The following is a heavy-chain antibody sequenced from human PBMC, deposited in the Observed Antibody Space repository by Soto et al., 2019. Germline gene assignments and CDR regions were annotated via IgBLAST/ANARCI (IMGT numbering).Heavy chain of an antibody. D-gene: IGHD2-15*01. CDR1: GGSFSGYY. CDR2: INHSGST. V-gene: IGHV4-34*01. CDR3: ARAAPRYCSGGSCYSGRAY. J-gene: IGHJ4*02. Sequence: QVQLQQWGAGLLKPSETLSLTCAVYGGSFSGYYWSWIRQPPGKGLEWIGEINHSGSTNYNPSLQSRVTISVDTSNNQFSLKLSSVTGAHTAVYYCARAAPRYCSGGSCYSGRAYWGQGTLVTVSS.